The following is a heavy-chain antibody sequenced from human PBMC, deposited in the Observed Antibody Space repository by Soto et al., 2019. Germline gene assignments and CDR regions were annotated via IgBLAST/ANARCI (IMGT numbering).Heavy chain of an antibody. V-gene: IGHV6-1*01. CDR1: GDSVSSNSAA. D-gene: IGHD6-13*01. CDR2: TYYRSKWYN. CDR3: AREYSSSWYYNCCDP. Sequence: PSETLSLTCALSGDSVSSNSAACNWIRQSPSRGLEWLGRTYYRSKWYNDYAVSVKSRITIHSDTSKNQFSLQLNSVTPEDTAVYYCAREYSSSWYYNCCDPWGQGTLVTVSS. J-gene: IGHJ5*02.